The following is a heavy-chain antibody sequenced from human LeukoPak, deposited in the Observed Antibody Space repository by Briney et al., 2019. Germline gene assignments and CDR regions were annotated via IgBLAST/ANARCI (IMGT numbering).Heavy chain of an antibody. V-gene: IGHV3-23*01. Sequence: PGGSLRLSCAASGFTFSSYAMSWVRQAPGKGLEWVSAISGSGGSTYYADSVKGRFTISRGNSKNTLYLQINSLRAEDTAVYYCAKDWDSSGYPYFDYWGQGTLVTVSS. D-gene: IGHD3-22*01. CDR2: ISGSGGST. J-gene: IGHJ4*02. CDR3: AKDWDSSGYPYFDY. CDR1: GFTFSSYA.